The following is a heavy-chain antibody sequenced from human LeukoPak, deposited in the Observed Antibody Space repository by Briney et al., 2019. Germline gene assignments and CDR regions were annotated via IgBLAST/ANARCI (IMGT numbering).Heavy chain of an antibody. J-gene: IGHJ4*02. CDR2: ITYDGSNK. D-gene: IGHD5-18*01. CDR1: GVTFSSYA. V-gene: IGHV3-30*01. CDR3: ARGWDTAMYFDY. Sequence: PGGSLRLSCAASGVTFSSYAIHWVRQAPGKGREWGAGITYDGSNKYYAYSVKGRFTISRDHSKKTLYLQMNSLRAEDPAVYYCARGWDTAMYFDYWGQGTLVTVSS.